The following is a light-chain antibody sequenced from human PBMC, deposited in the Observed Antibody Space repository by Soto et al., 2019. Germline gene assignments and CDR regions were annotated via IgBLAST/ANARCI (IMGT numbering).Light chain of an antibody. CDR1: PSVSVN. V-gene: IGKV3-11*01. CDR2: SAS. CDR3: QERNRWPRGT. Sequence: EVVLTQSPAISALSPGGRANLPCTGSPSVSVNLGWYQQKPGQAQPPLIYSASDRAPGIPARFSGSGSGTDFTLTISSLEPEDFAVYYCQERNRWPRGTFGAGTKVDIK. J-gene: IGKJ4*01.